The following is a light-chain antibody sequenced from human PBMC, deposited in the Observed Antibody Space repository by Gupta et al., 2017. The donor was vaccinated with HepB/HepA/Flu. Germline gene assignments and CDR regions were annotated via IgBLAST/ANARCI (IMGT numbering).Light chain of an antibody. Sequence: DIVMQHPPATLSASPGETATLSCRASKIVSSNLAWYQQKPGQAPRLLIYVASTRATGIPARFSGSGSGTEFTLTISSLQSEDVAVYYCKQYNNWPPVTFGQGTKVEIK. V-gene: IGKV3-15*01. CDR1: KIVSSN. J-gene: IGKJ1*01. CDR2: VAS. CDR3: KQYNNWPPVT.